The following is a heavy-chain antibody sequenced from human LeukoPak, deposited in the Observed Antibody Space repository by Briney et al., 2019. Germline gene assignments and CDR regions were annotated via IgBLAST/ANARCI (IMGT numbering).Heavy chain of an antibody. CDR1: GGSISSSSYY. J-gene: IGHJ6*03. Sequence: SETLSLTCTVSGGSISSSSYYWGWIRQPPGKGLEWIGSNYYSGSTYYNPSLKSRVTISVDTSKNQFSLKLSSVTAADTAVYYCARHFLESIRGNLPTNLEWLLSGRDYYYYYMDVWGKGTTVTVSS. D-gene: IGHD3-3*01. CDR3: ARHFLESIRGNLPTNLEWLLSGRDYYYYYMDV. CDR2: NYYSGST. V-gene: IGHV4-39*01.